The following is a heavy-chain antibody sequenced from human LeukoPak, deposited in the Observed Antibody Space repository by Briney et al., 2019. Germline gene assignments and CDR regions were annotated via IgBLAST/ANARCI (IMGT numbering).Heavy chain of an antibody. Sequence: PGGSLRLSCAASGFTFSSYAMSWVRQAPGKGLEWVANIKEDGSEKKYVDSVKGRFTISRDNAKNSVYLQMNSLRAEDTAVYYCAREHDYGDYVDYWGQGTLMTVSS. CDR1: GFTFSSYA. J-gene: IGHJ4*02. CDR3: AREHDYGDYVDY. CDR2: IKEDGSEK. V-gene: IGHV3-7*01. D-gene: IGHD4-17*01.